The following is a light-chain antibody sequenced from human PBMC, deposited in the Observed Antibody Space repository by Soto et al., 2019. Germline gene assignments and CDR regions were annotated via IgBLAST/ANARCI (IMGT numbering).Light chain of an antibody. V-gene: IGLV1-40*01. CDR3: QSYDSRVV. J-gene: IGLJ2*01. Sequence: QSVLTQPPSVSGAPGQRVTISCTGSSSNIGAGYDVHWYQQLPGTAPKLLIYGNSNRPSGVPDRFSGSKSGTSASLVITGLQAEDEADYYCQSYDSRVVFGGGTKVTVL. CDR1: SSNIGAGYD. CDR2: GNS.